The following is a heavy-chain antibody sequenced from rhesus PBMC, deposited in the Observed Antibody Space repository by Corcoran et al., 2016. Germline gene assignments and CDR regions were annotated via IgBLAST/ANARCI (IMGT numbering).Heavy chain of an antibody. CDR1: GGSFSGYY. CDR3: AREGSHCTGSGCRDY. CDR2: ISGSRRST. D-gene: IGHD2-21*01. J-gene: IGHJ4*01. V-gene: IGHV4-165*01. Sequence: QVQLQESGPGLVKPSETLSLTCAVSGGSFSGYYWGWIRQPPGKGLEWIGYISGSRRSTDDNPARKSRVTMSTDTSKNQFARKLSSVTAADTAVYYCAREGSHCTGSGCRDYWGQGVLVTVSS.